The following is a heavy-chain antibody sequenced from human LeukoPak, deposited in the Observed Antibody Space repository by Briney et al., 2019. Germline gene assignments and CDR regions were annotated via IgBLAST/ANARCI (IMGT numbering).Heavy chain of an antibody. CDR1: GYSISNNYY. D-gene: IGHD3-16*01. Sequence: PSETLSLTCTVSGYSISNNYYWGWVRQPPGKGLEWIGSISHSGSTSYNPSLKSRVTMLVDTSKNQFSLKLTSVTASDTAVYYCARVVGGAFDIWGQGTVVTVSS. V-gene: IGHV4-38-2*02. J-gene: IGHJ3*02. CDR3: ARVVGGAFDI. CDR2: ISHSGST.